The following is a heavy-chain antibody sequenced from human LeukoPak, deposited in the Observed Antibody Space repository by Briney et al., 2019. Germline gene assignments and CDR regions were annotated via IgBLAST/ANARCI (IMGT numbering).Heavy chain of an antibody. CDR1: GYTFTSYG. J-gene: IGHJ4*02. CDR2: ISAYNGHT. CDR3: ARVSYHYDSSGYAGDY. Sequence: ASVKVSCKASGYTFTSYGISWVRQAPGQGLEWMGWISAYNGHTNYAQKLQGRVTMTTDTSTSTAYMELRSLRSDETAVYYCARVSYHYDSSGYAGDYWGQGTLVTVSS. D-gene: IGHD3-22*01. V-gene: IGHV1-18*01.